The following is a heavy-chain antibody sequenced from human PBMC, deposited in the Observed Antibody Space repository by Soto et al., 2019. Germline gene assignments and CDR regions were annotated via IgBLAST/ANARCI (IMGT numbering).Heavy chain of an antibody. CDR1: GGTFSSYS. CDR2: IIPIFGTA. CDR3: ARDGGRRSGGIDY. D-gene: IGHD1-26*01. V-gene: IGHV1-69*01. Sequence: QVQLVQSGAEVKKPGSSVKVSCKASGGTFSSYSINWVRQAPGQGLEWMGAIIPIFGTANYAQKFQGRVTITADESTRTAYMELSSLRFETTAVHYCARDGGRRSGGIDYWGQGTLVTVSS. J-gene: IGHJ4*02.